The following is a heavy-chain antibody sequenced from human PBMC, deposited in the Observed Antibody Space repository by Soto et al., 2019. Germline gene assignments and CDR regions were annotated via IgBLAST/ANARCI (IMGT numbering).Heavy chain of an antibody. V-gene: IGHV3-21*01. CDR2: ISSSSSYI. CDR3: ARDERGDYVMDY. CDR1: GFTFSSYS. Sequence: GGSLRLSCAASGFTFSSYSMNWVRQAPGKGLEWVSSISSSSSYIYYADSVKGRFTISRDNAKNSLYLQMNSLRAEDTAVYYCARDERGDYVMDYWGQGTLVTVSS. J-gene: IGHJ4*02. D-gene: IGHD4-17*01.